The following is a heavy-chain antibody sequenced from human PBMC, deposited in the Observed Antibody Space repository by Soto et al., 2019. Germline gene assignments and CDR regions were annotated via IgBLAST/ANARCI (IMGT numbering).Heavy chain of an antibody. CDR2: TYYGSKWYN. CDR3: ARDGSYSSGWLDYYYYYGMDV. V-gene: IGHV6-1*01. J-gene: IGHJ6*02. D-gene: IGHD6-19*01. CDR1: GDSVSSNSAA. Sequence: SQTLSLTCAISGDSVSSNSAAWNWIRQSPSRGLEWLGRTYYGSKWYNDYAVSVKSRITINPDTSKNQFSLQLNSVTPEDTAVYYCARDGSYSSGWLDYYYYYGMDVWGQGTTVTVSS.